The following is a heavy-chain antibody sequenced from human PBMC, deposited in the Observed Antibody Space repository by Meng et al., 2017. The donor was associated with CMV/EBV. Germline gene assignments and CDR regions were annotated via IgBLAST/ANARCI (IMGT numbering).Heavy chain of an antibody. CDR1: GFNFDDYT. D-gene: IGHD6-13*01. CDR3: AKGTSSWYGGGDY. CDR2: ISWDGGST. J-gene: IGHJ4*02. Sequence: CAASGFNFDDYTMHWVRQAPGKGLEWVSLISWDGGSTYYADSVKGRFTISRDNSKNSLYLQMNSLRTEDTALYYCAKGTSSWYGGGDYWGQGTLVTVSS. V-gene: IGHV3-43*01.